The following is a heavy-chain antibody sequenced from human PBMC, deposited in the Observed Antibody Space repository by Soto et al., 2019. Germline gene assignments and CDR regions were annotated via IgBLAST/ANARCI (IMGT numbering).Heavy chain of an antibody. V-gene: IGHV3-21*01. Sequence: PGGSLRLSCAASGFTFSSYSLNWVRQAQGKGLEWVSSISSSSSYIYYADSLKGRFTISRDNAKNSLYLKMHRLRVVYTDVYYLAMVQGGRAVAGTYAFDMSGQGKTV. CDR1: GFTFSSYS. CDR3: AMVQGGRAVAGTYAFDM. J-gene: IGHJ3*02. D-gene: IGHD6-19*01. CDR2: ISSSSSYI.